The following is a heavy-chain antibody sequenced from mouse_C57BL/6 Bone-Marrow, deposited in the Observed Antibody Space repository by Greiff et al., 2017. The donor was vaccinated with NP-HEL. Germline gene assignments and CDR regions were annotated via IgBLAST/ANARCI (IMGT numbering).Heavy chain of an antibody. CDR3: TREDLLYTTVVPGPAWFAD. Sequence: EVQLQQSGTVLARPGASVKMSCKTSGYTFTSYWMHWVKQRPGQGLEWIGAIYPGNSDTSYNQKFKGKAKLTAVTSASTAYMELSSLTNEDSAVYYWTREDLLYTTVVPGPAWFADWGQGTLVTVSA. CDR2: IYPGNSDT. V-gene: IGHV1-5*01. D-gene: IGHD1-1*01. CDR1: GYTFTSYW. J-gene: IGHJ3*01.